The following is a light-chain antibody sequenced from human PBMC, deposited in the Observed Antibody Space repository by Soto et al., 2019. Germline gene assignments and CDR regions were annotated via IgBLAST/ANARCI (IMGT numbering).Light chain of an antibody. Sequence: QSALTHPPSASGSPGQSVTISCTGTSSDVGGYNYVSWYQQHPGKAPKLMIYEVSQRPSGVPDRFSGSKSGNTASLTVSGLQAEDEADYFCSSYAGTNNLVFGGGTQLTVL. CDR2: EVS. J-gene: IGLJ2*01. V-gene: IGLV2-8*01. CDR3: SSYAGTNNLV. CDR1: SSDVGGYNY.